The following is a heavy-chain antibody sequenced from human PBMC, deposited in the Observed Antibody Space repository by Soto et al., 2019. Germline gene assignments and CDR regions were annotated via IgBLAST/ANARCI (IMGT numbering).Heavy chain of an antibody. Sequence: SETLSLTCTVSGGSISSYYWSWIRQPPGKGLEWIGYIYYSGSTYYNPSLKSRVTISVDTSKNQFSLKLSSVTAADTAVYYCARGVQYYYDSSGYYQTWGQGTLVTVSS. D-gene: IGHD3-22*01. CDR2: IYYSGST. CDR3: ARGVQYYYDSSGYYQT. CDR1: GGSISSYY. V-gene: IGHV4-59*12. J-gene: IGHJ4*02.